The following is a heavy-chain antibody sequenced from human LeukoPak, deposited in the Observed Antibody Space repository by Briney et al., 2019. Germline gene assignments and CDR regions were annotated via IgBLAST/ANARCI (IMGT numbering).Heavy chain of an antibody. J-gene: IGHJ3*02. CDR1: GYTFTSYD. Sequence: ASVKVSCKASGYTFTSYDINWVRQATGQGLEWMGWMNPNSGNTGYAQKFQGRVTMTEDTSTDTAYMELSSLRSEDTAVYYCATDDPRGLSAAILDSHAFDIWGQGTMVTVSS. CDR2: MNPNSGNT. CDR3: ATDDPRGLSAAILDSHAFDI. D-gene: IGHD2-2*01. V-gene: IGHV1-8*02.